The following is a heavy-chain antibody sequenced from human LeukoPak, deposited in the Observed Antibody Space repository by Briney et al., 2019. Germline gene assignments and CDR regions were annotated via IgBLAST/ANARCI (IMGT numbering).Heavy chain of an antibody. CDR2: MYTSVTT. Sequence: PSETLSLTCTVSGASIRTYYWTWVRQPPGKGLEWIGSMYTSVTTKYNPSLKSRGTISVDTSKNRSSLNLISVTAADTAVYYCARHLAPYRPFHDWGQGSLVTVSS. D-gene: IGHD1-14*01. CDR3: ARHLAPYRPFHD. V-gene: IGHV4-4*09. J-gene: IGHJ4*02. CDR1: GASIRTYY.